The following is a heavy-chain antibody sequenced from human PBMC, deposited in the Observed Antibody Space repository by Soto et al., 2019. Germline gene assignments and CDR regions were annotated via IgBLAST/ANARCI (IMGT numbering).Heavy chain of an antibody. D-gene: IGHD6-19*01. CDR1: GFTFNNFG. CDR3: ARGYSSGWYSWFDP. Sequence: EVQLVESGGGLVQPGGSLRLSCAASGFTFNNFGMNWVRQAPGKGLEWVSYISSSSSTIYYADSVKGRFTISRDNXXNALYLQMNSLRAEDTAVYYCARGYSSGWYSWFDPWGHGTLVTVSS. V-gene: IGHV3-48*01. J-gene: IGHJ5*02. CDR2: ISSSSSTI.